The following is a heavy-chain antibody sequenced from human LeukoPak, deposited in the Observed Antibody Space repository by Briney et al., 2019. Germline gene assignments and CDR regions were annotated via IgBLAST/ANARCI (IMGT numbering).Heavy chain of an antibody. J-gene: IGHJ4*02. D-gene: IGHD3-16*02. Sequence: GGSLRLSCAASTFTFSSYGMHWVRQAPGKGLEWVAFIRSDGTIKYYADSVKGRFTISRDNSENTLYLQMNSLRAEDTAVYYCARGLNDDYVWGSYPSPFDYWGQGTLVTVSS. CDR1: TFTFSSYG. CDR3: ARGLNDDYVWGSYPSPFDY. V-gene: IGHV3-30*02. CDR2: IRSDGTIK.